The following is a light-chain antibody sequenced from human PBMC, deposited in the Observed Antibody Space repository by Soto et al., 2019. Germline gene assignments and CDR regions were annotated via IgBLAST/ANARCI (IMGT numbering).Light chain of an antibody. Sequence: EIVLTQSPGTLSLSPGERATLSCRASQSVSSSYLAWYQQKPGQAPRLLIYGASSRATGIPDRFSGSGSGTDFTLAICRLEPEDFAVSYCQQYGSSPWTFGQWTKVELQ. CDR3: QQYGSSPWT. CDR1: QSVSSSY. CDR2: GAS. J-gene: IGKJ1*01. V-gene: IGKV3-20*01.